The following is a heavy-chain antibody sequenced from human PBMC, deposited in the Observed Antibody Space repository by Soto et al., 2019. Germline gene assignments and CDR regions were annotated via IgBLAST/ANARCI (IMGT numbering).Heavy chain of an antibody. V-gene: IGHV3-23*01. Sequence: PGGSLRLSCAASGFTFSSYAMSWVRQAPGKGLEWVSAISGSGGSTYYADSVKGRFTISRDNSKNTLYLQMNSLRAEDTAVYYCAKLFAVDNAMVPEYYFDYWRQGTLVTVSS. CDR2: ISGSGGST. D-gene: IGHD5-18*01. J-gene: IGHJ4*02. CDR3: AKLFAVDNAMVPEYYFDY. CDR1: GFTFSSYA.